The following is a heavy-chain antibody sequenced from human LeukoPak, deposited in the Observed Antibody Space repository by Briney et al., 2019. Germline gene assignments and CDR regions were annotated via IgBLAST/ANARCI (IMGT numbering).Heavy chain of an antibody. J-gene: IGHJ4*02. CDR2: MNPNSGNT. CDR1: GYTFTSYD. CDR3: ARGDSPRDYDSQWGDY. Sequence: GASVKVSCKASGYTFTSYDINWVRQATGQGLEWMGWMNPNSGNTGYAQKFQGRVTVTRNTSISTAYMELSSLRSEDTAVYYCARGDSPRDYDSQWGDYWGQGTLVTVSS. D-gene: IGHD5-12*01. V-gene: IGHV1-8*01.